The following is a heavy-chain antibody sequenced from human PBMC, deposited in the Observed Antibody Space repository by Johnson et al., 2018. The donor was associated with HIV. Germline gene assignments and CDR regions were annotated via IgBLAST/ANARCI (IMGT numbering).Heavy chain of an antibody. CDR2: ISSSGSSI. CDR1: GFTFSDYY. V-gene: IGHV3-11*04. CDR3: ARGDSSGWDAFDI. D-gene: IGHD6-19*01. J-gene: IGHJ3*02. Sequence: QVQLVESGGGLVKPGGSLRLACAASGFTFSDYYMNWIRQAPGKGLEWVSYISSSGSSISYADSVKGRFTISRHTSKNTLYLQMGSLRAEDMAVYYCARGDSSGWDAFDIWGQGTMVTVSS.